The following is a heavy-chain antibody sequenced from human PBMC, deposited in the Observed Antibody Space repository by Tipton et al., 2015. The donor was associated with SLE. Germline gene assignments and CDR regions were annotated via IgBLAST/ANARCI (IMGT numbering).Heavy chain of an antibody. V-gene: IGHV4-39*07. Sequence: TLSLTCTVSGASISSNTYSWGWIRQSPGKGLEWIGTFYYSGDTYYTPSLKSRLTISVDTSKNQLSLRLRSVTAADTAVYYCAGGSGDIRFLDRGYFDLWGRGALVTVSS. J-gene: IGHJ2*01. CDR2: FYYSGDT. CDR3: AGGSGDIRFLDRGYFDL. CDR1: GASISSNTYS. D-gene: IGHD3-3*01.